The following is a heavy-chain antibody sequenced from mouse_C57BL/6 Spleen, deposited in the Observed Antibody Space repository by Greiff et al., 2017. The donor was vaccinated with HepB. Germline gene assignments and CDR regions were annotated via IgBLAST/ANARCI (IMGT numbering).Heavy chain of an antibody. CDR3: ARESQLGLFAY. CDR1: GYTFTSYW. Sequence: QVQLQQPGAELVKPGASVKLSCKASGYTFTSYWMHWVKQRPGQGLEWIGMIHPNSGSTNYNEKFKSKATLTVDKSSSTAYMQLSSLTSEDSAVYYCARESQLGLFAYWGQGTLVTVSA. D-gene: IGHD4-1*02. V-gene: IGHV1-64*01. J-gene: IGHJ3*01. CDR2: IHPNSGST.